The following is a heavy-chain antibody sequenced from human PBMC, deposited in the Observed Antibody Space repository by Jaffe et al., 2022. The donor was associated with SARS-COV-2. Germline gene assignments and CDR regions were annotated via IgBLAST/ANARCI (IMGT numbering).Heavy chain of an antibody. V-gene: IGHV3-33*01. D-gene: IGHD2-21*01. J-gene: IGHJ6*02. CDR3: ARDGVVPPYGMDV. Sequence: QVQLVESGGGVVQPGRSLRLSCAASGFTFSSYGMHWVRQAPGKGLEWVAVIWYDGSNKYYADSVKGRFTISRDNSKNTLYLQMNSLRAEDTAVYYCARDGVVPPYGMDVWGQGTTVTVSS. CDR1: GFTFSSYG. CDR2: IWYDGSNK.